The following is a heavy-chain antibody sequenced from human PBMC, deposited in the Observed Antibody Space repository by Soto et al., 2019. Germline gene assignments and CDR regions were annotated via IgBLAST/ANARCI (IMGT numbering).Heavy chain of an antibody. CDR3: ARFNRRGYSGYDFPVPGWFDP. V-gene: IGHV4-34*01. CDR2: INHSGST. J-gene: IGHJ5*02. Sequence: SETLSLTCAVYGGSFSGYYWSWIRQPPGKGLEWIGEINHSGSTNYNPSLKSRVTKSVDTSKNQFSLKLSSVTAADTAVYYCARFNRRGYSGYDFPVPGWFDPWGQGTLVTVSS. CDR1: GGSFSGYY. D-gene: IGHD5-12*01.